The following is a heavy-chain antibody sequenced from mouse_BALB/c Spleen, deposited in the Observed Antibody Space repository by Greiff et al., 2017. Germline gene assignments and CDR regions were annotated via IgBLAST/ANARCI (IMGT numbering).Heavy chain of an antibody. Sequence: EVQLVESGGGLVKPGGSLKLSCAASGFTFSSYAMSWVRQTPEKRLEWVATISSGGSYTYYPDSVKGRFTISRDNAKNTLYLQMSSLRSEDTAMYYCARYRYDDWYFDVWGAGTTVTVSS. CDR2: ISSGGSYT. J-gene: IGHJ1*01. D-gene: IGHD2-14*01. CDR1: GFTFSSYA. V-gene: IGHV5-9-3*01. CDR3: ARYRYDDWYFDV.